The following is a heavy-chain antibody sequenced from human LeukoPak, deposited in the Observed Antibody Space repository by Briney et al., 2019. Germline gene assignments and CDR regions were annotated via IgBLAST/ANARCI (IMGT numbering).Heavy chain of an antibody. Sequence: LTGGSLRLSCAASGFTFDDYAMHWVRQAPGKGLEWVSGINWNGGAIGYADSVKGRFTISRDNAKNSLYLQMKSLRAEDMALYYCAKWSAVGATTGYFDYWGQGTLVTVSS. CDR2: INWNGGAI. J-gene: IGHJ4*02. D-gene: IGHD1-26*01. CDR1: GFTFDDYA. V-gene: IGHV3-9*03. CDR3: AKWSAVGATTGYFDY.